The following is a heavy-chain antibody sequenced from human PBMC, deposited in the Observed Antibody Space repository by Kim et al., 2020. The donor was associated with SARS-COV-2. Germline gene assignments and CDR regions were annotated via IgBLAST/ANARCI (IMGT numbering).Heavy chain of an antibody. V-gene: IGHV1-18*01. CDR3: ARANVRDFLYDYGVD. Sequence: ASVKVSCKASGYTFTSYGISWVRQAPGQGLEWMGWISADNGNTKYSQKLQGRVTITTDTSTSTAYMELSSLRSDDTAVYYCARANVRDFLYDYGVDWGQG. CDR1: GYTFTSYG. J-gene: IGHJ4*02. D-gene: IGHD4-17*01. CDR2: ISADNGNT.